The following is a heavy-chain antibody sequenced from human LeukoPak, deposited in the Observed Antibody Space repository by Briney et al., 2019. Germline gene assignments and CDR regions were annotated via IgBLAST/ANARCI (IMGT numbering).Heavy chain of an antibody. CDR2: IRFDGSNK. Sequence: PGGSLRLSCSSSGFSFRKYAMHWVRQAPGKGLEWVAFIRFDGSNKYYADSVKGRFTISRDNAKNSLYLQMNSLRAEDTAVYYCTTGSAKMGATSGLEFDYWGQGTLVTVSS. V-gene: IGHV3-30*02. CDR1: GFSFRKYA. D-gene: IGHD1-26*01. CDR3: TTGSAKMGATSGLEFDY. J-gene: IGHJ4*02.